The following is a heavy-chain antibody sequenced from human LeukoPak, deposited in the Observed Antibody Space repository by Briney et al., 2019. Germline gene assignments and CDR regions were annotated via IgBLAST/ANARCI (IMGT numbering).Heavy chain of an antibody. CDR1: GGSISSHY. CDR3: ARGVRDDFWSGLDV. CDR2: IYYSGST. Sequence: PSETLSLTCTVSGGSISSHYWSWIRQPPGKGLEWIGYIYYSGSTNYNPSLKRRVTISVDTSKNQFSLKLSSVTAADTAVYYCARGVRDDFWSGLDVWGKGTTVTVSS. D-gene: IGHD3-3*01. V-gene: IGHV4-59*11. J-gene: IGHJ6*04.